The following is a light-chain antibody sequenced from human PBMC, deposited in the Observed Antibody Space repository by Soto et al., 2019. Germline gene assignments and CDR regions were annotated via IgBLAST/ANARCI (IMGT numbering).Light chain of an antibody. V-gene: IGKV3-20*01. Sequence: EIVLTQSPGTLSLSPGERATLSCRASQSVSNNYLAWYQQKPGQAPRLLISAASSRATAIPDRFSGSGSGTDFTLPFSRLAPEAFAVYFCQQYGSAPLTFGQGTRLKIE. J-gene: IGKJ5*01. CDR3: QQYGSAPLT. CDR2: AAS. CDR1: QSVSNNY.